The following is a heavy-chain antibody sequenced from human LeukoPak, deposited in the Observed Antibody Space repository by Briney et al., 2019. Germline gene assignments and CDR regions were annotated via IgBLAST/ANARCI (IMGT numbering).Heavy chain of an antibody. CDR1: GFTFSSYS. J-gene: IGHJ4*02. D-gene: IGHD3-10*01. CDR3: ARKDYYGSGSYQG. V-gene: IGHV3-48*01. CDR2: ISSSSSTI. Sequence: TGGSLRLSCAASGFTFSSYSMNWVRQAPGKGLEWVSYISSSSSTIYYADSVKGRFTISRDNAKNSLYLQMDSLRAEDTAVYYCARKDYYGSGSYQGWGQGTLVTVSS.